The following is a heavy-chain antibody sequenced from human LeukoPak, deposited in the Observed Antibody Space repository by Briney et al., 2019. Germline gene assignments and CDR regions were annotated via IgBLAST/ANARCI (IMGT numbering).Heavy chain of an antibody. V-gene: IGHV1-18*01. CDR2: ISAYNGNT. Sequence: ASVKVSCKASGYTFTSYGISWVRQAPGQGLEWMGWISAYNGNTNYAQKLQGRVTMTTDTSTSTAYTELRSLRSDDTAVYYCARAIHYYDSSGYRDYWGQGTLVTVSS. CDR1: GYTFTSYG. J-gene: IGHJ4*02. CDR3: ARAIHYYDSSGYRDY. D-gene: IGHD3-22*01.